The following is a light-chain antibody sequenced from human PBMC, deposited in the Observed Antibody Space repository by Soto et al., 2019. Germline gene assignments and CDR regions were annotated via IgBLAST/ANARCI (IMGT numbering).Light chain of an antibody. CDR2: SAS. Sequence: EIAMTQSPATLSVSPGERATLSCRASQSISTELAWYQQIPGQPPRLLIYSASTRATGVPARFTGSGSGSECTLTISGLQSEDFAIYYCQQCHNWPLTFGQGTRLEI. CDR3: QQCHNWPLT. V-gene: IGKV3-15*01. CDR1: QSISTE. J-gene: IGKJ2*01.